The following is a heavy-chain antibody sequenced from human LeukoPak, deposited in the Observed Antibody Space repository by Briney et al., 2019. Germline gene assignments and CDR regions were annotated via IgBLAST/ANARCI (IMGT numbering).Heavy chain of an antibody. J-gene: IGHJ5*02. V-gene: IGHV1-18*01. CDR1: GYTFTSYG. Sequence: ASVKVSCKASGYTFTSYGVSWVRQAPGQGLEWMGWISTWDGDTNYAQNFQGRVTLTTDTSTTTAYMEATSLRSDDTAVYYCARDWYCSGISCYDCFDPWGQGTLVIVSS. D-gene: IGHD2-15*01. CDR2: ISTWDGDT. CDR3: ARDWYCSGISCYDCFDP.